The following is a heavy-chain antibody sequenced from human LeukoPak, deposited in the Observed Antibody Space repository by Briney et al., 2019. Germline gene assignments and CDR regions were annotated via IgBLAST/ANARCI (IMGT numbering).Heavy chain of an antibody. D-gene: IGHD3/OR15-3a*01. CDR2: LNQYGDHK. V-gene: IGHV3-7*01. Sequence: GGSLRLSCAASGFTFRNYWMTWVRQAPGKGLEWVANLNQYGDHKYYDDSVKGRFTISRDNARDSLYLEMNSLTVEDTAVYFCSRDLGTGQPHDFWGQGTLVTVSS. J-gene: IGHJ4*02. CDR3: SRDLGTGQPHDF. CDR1: GFTFRNYW.